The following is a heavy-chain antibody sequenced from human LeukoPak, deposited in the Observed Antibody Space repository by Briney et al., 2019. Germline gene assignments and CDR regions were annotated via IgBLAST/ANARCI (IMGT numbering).Heavy chain of an antibody. CDR3: ARALVGAATLSY. Sequence: GESLKISCKGSGYSFTTYWIAWVRQMPGKGLEWMGVIYPGDSDTRYSPSFQGQVTLSADKSISTACLQWSSLKASDTAIYYCARALVGAATLSYWGQGTLVTVSS. V-gene: IGHV5-51*01. D-gene: IGHD1-26*01. CDR1: GYSFTTYW. CDR2: IYPGDSDT. J-gene: IGHJ4*02.